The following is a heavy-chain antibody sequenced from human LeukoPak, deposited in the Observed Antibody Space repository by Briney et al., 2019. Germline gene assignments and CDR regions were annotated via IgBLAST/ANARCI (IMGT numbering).Heavy chain of an antibody. V-gene: IGHV3-30*03. CDR1: GFTFSSYG. CDR2: ISYDGSNK. CDR3: ARAQGYCSSTSCLYFDY. J-gene: IGHJ4*02. Sequence: GGSLRLSCAASGFTFSSYGMHWVRQAPGKGRGWGAVISYDGSNKYYAASVKGLFTISRDNSKNTLYLQMNSLRAEDTAVYYCARAQGYCSSTSCLYFDYWGQGTLVTVSS. D-gene: IGHD2-2*01.